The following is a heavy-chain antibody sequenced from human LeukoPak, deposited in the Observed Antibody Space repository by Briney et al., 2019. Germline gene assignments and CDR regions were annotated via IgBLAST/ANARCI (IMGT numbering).Heavy chain of an antibody. CDR3: ARHFVPGYSSSWYGNYYFDY. J-gene: IGHJ4*02. CDR2: IYYSGST. D-gene: IGHD6-13*01. CDR1: GGSISSYY. Sequence: SETLSLTCTVSGGSISSYYWSWIRQPPGKGLEWIGYIYYSGSTNCNPSLKSRVTISVDTSKNQFSLKLSSVTAADTAVYYCARHFVPGYSSSWYGNYYFDYWGQGTLVTVSS. V-gene: IGHV4-59*08.